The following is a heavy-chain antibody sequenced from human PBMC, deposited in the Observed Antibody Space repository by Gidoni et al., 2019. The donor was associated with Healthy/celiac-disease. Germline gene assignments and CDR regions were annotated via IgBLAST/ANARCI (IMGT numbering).Heavy chain of an antibody. CDR2: IYISGSP. Sequence: QVQLQESGPGLVKPSQTLSLTCTVSGGSISSGSYYWSWIQPPAGKGLEWIGRIYISGSPNYNPSLKSRVTISVDTSKNQFSLKLSSVTAAYMAVYYCARTPTLTWVDYWGQGTLVTVSS. CDR1: GGSISSGSYY. D-gene: IGHD1-26*01. J-gene: IGHJ4*02. V-gene: IGHV4-61*02. CDR3: ARTPTLTWVDY.